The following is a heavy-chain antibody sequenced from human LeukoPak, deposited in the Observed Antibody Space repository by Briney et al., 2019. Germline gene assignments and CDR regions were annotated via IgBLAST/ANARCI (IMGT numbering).Heavy chain of an antibody. Sequence: ASVKVSCKASGYTFTGYYMHWVRQAPGQGLEWLGRITLNSGATGYAQKFQGRVTMTRDTSISTVYMELSRLRSDDTAVYYCATDKGYRNYFDYWGQGTLVTVSS. J-gene: IGHJ4*02. V-gene: IGHV1-2*06. D-gene: IGHD5-12*01. CDR3: ATDKGYRNYFDY. CDR2: ITLNSGAT. CDR1: GYTFTGYY.